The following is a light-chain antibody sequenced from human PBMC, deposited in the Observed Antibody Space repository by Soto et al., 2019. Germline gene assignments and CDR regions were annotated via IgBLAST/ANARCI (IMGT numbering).Light chain of an antibody. J-gene: IGKJ1*01. V-gene: IGKV1-6*01. CDR3: LLDFRYFWA. CDR1: QDIRTA. CDR2: AAS. Sequence: AIQLTQSPSARYASVGDRVTITCRASQDIRTALGWHQQKPGKVPKLLIYAASILQSGVPSRFSGSGSGTDFTLTISSLQPEDFATYYCLLDFRYFWAFGQGTKVDSK.